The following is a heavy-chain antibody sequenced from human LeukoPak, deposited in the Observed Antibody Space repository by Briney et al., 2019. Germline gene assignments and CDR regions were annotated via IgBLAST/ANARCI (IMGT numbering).Heavy chain of an antibody. CDR1: GGSISSYY. J-gene: IGHJ2*01. Sequence: ASETLSLTCTVSGGSISSYYWSWIRQPPGKGLEWIGYIFYSGSTNYNPSLKSRVTISVDTSKNQFSLKLSSVTAADTAVYYCARVYYSNSYDYWYFDLWGRGTLVTVSS. V-gene: IGHV4-59*01. CDR3: ARVYYSNSYDYWYFDL. D-gene: IGHD6-13*01. CDR2: IFYSGST.